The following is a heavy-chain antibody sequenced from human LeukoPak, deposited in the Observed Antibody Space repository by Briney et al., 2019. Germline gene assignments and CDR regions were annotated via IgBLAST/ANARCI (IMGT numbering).Heavy chain of an antibody. V-gene: IGHV4-38-2*01. Sequence: SETLSLTCAVSGYSISSGYYWGWIRQPPGKGLEWVGSIYHSGSTYYNPSLKSRVTIPVDTSKNQFSLKLSSVTAADTAVYYCARQNWVIDYWGQGTLVTVSS. D-gene: IGHD7-27*01. J-gene: IGHJ4*02. CDR3: ARQNWVIDY. CDR2: IYHSGST. CDR1: GYSISSGYY.